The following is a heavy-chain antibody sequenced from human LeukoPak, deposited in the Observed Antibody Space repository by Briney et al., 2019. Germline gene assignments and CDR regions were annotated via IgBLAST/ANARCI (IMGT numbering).Heavy chain of an antibody. V-gene: IGHV1-8*01. Sequence: ASVKVSCKASGYTFTSYDINLVRQATGHPLEWIGWMNPNSGNTGYAQKFQGRGTMTTDTSTSTAYMELRSLRSDDTAVYYCARQIVVVTPIDYYYYDYMDVWGKGTTVTVSS. D-gene: IGHD2-21*02. J-gene: IGHJ6*03. CDR1: GYTFTSYD. CDR3: ARQIVVVTPIDYYYYDYMDV. CDR2: MNPNSGNT.